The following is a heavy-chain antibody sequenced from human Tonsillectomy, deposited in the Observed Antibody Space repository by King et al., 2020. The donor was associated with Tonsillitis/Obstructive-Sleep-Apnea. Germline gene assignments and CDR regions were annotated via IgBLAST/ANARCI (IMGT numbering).Heavy chain of an antibody. V-gene: IGHV1-69*12. D-gene: IGHD2-15*01. Sequence: QLVQSGAEVKKPGSSVKVSCKASGGTFSSYAISWVRQAPGQGLEWMGGIIPIFGTANYAQKFQGRFTITADESTSTAYMELSSLRSEDTAVYYCARGGYCSGGSCYSPGYFDYWGQGTLVTVSS. CDR3: ARGGYCSGGSCYSPGYFDY. CDR2: IIPIFGTA. CDR1: GGTFSSYA. J-gene: IGHJ4*02.